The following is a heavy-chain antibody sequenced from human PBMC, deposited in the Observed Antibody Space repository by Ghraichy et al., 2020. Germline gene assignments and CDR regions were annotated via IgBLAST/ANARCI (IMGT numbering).Heavy chain of an antibody. Sequence: SETLSLTCSVFGGSFSGYSWSWIRQPPGRGLEWIGEINHSRSTNYNPSLKSRVTMSVDTSKNQFSLNLSSVTAADTAVYYCARGWSYLYYWGQGTLVTVSS. CDR1: GGSFSGYS. D-gene: IGHD3-16*02. J-gene: IGHJ4*02. CDR3: ARGWSYLYY. V-gene: IGHV4-34*01. CDR2: INHSRST.